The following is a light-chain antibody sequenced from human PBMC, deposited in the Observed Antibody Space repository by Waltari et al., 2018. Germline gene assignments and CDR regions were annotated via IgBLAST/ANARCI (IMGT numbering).Light chain of an antibody. CDR2: KTS. Sequence: DIQMTQSPSTLSASVRDRVTITFRASQSSSEWLAWYQQKPGKAPKLLIYKTSKLQSGVPSRFSGSGSGTEFTLTISSLQPDDFATYYCQQYNLYPLTFGGGTKVEIK. V-gene: IGKV1-5*03. J-gene: IGKJ4*01. CDR3: QQYNLYPLT. CDR1: QSSSEW.